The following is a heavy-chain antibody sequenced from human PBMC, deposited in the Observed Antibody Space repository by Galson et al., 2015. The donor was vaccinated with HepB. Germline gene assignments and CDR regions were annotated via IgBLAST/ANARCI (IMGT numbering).Heavy chain of an antibody. D-gene: IGHD4-23*01. CDR3: ARAEYRDYGGNSAYYYYGMDV. CDR2: INPSGGST. Sequence: SVKVSCKASGYTFTSYYMHWVRQAPGQGLEWMGIINPSGGSTSYAQKFQGRVAMTRDTSTSTVYMELSSLRSEDTAVYYCARAEYRDYGGNSAYYYYGMDVWGQGTTVTVSS. J-gene: IGHJ6*02. V-gene: IGHV1-46*03. CDR1: GYTFTSYY.